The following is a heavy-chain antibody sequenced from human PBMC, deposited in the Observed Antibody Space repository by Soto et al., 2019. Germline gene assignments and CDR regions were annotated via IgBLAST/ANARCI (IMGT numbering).Heavy chain of an antibody. CDR1: GFTFSSYG. V-gene: IGHV3-33*01. CDR2: IWYDGSNK. Sequence: QVQLVESGGGVVQPGRSLRLSCAASGFTFSSYGMHWVRQAPGKGLEWVAVIWYDGSNKYYADSVKGRFTISRDNSKNTLYLQMNSLRAEDTAVYYCARASTDYGYRVQFDYWGQGTLVTVSS. CDR3: ARASTDYGYRVQFDY. J-gene: IGHJ4*02. D-gene: IGHD4-17*01.